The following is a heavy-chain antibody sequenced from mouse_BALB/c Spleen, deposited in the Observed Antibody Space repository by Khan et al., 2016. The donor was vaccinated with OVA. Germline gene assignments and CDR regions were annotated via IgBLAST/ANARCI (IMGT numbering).Heavy chain of an antibody. D-gene: IGHD1-1*01. CDR3: TRLAYYYDSEGFAY. V-gene: IGHV5-6*01. J-gene: IGHJ3*01. Sequence: EVQLQESGGDLVKPGGSLKLSCAASGFTFSTYGMSWVRQTPDKRLEWVATVSTGGSYTYYPDSVKGRFTISRYNAKNTLYLQMSGLKSEDTAMFYCTRLAYYYDSEGFAYWGQGTLVTVSA. CDR2: VSTGGSYT. CDR1: GFTFSTYG.